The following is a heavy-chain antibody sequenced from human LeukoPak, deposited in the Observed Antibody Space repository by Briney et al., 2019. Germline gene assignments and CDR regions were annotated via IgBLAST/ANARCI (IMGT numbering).Heavy chain of an antibody. J-gene: IGHJ3*02. CDR3: ARERTPRVDPFSSSGPGVDAFDI. CDR1: GFPFSSHW. Sequence: GGSLRLSCAASGFPFSSHWLSWFRQSPGKGLEWVAHINQDGSEKYYVDSVKGRFTISRDNSKNTLYLQMNSLRAEDTAVYYCARERTPRVDPFSSSGPGVDAFDIWGQGTMVTVSS. D-gene: IGHD6-13*01. V-gene: IGHV3-7*03. CDR2: INQDGSEK.